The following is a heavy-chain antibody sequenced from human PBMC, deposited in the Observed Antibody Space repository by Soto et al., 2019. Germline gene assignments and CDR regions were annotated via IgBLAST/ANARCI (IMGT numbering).Heavy chain of an antibody. J-gene: IGHJ4*02. Sequence: ASVKVSCKASGYTFTSYGISWVRQAPGQGLEWMGWISAYNGNTNYAQKLQGRVTMTTDTSTSTAYMELRSLRSDDTAVYCCARSLQGYGASWFDYWGQGTLVTVSS. D-gene: IGHD5-18*01. CDR2: ISAYNGNT. CDR1: GYTFTSYG. CDR3: ARSLQGYGASWFDY. V-gene: IGHV1-18*04.